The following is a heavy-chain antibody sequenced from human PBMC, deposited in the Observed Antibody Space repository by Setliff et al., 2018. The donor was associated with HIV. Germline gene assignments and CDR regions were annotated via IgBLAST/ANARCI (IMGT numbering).Heavy chain of an antibody. CDR2: IIPIFGTT. V-gene: IGHV1-69*13. Sequence: GASVKVSCKASGGTFSSYPISWVRQAPGQGLEWMGGIIPIFGTTHYAQKFQGRVTVTADESTSTAYMQLSSLRSDDTAVYYCAREDIAVASAFDIWGQGTMVT. D-gene: IGHD6-19*01. CDR1: GGTFSSYP. CDR3: AREDIAVASAFDI. J-gene: IGHJ3*02.